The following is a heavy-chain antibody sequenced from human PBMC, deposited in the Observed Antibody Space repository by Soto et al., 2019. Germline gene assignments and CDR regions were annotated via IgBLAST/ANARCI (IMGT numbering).Heavy chain of an antibody. CDR1: GDSINSNYC. D-gene: IGHD6-19*01. Sequence: SETLSLTSAVSGDSINSNYCWIWVRQPPGKGLEWIAEIYYSGGTSYNPSLKSRVTISMDKSKNQFSLNLTSVTAADTAMYYCARDTGWGLGYWGQGTLVTVS. CDR2: IYYSGGT. J-gene: IGHJ4*02. CDR3: ARDTGWGLGY. V-gene: IGHV4-4*02.